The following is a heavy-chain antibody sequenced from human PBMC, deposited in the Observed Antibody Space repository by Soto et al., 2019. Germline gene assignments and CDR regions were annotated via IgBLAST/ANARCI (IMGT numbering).Heavy chain of an antibody. J-gene: IGHJ6*02. CDR2: IYPGDSDT. CDR1: GYSFTSYW. D-gene: IGHD6-19*01. V-gene: IGHV5-51*01. CDR3: ASQTVAGTADWSGYYYGMDV. Sequence: GECLKSSCKGSGYSFTSYWIGWVRQMPGKGLEWMGIIYPGDSDTRYSPSFQGQVTISADKSISTAYLQWSSLKASDTAMYYCASQTVAGTADWSGYYYGMDVWGQGTTVTVSS.